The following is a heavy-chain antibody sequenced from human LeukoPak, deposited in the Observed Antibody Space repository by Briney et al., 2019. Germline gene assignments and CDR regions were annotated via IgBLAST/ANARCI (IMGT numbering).Heavy chain of an antibody. CDR1: GFTFSSSA. Sequence: GGSLRLSCAASGFTFSSSAMSWVRQAPGKGLEWVSGISGRGDSTYYADSVKGRFTISRDNSKNTLYLQMNSLRAEDTAVYYCTKDGGRTIMVVAASHYWGQGTLVTVSS. J-gene: IGHJ4*02. CDR3: TKDGGRTIMVVAASHY. CDR2: ISGRGDST. D-gene: IGHD2-15*01. V-gene: IGHV3-23*01.